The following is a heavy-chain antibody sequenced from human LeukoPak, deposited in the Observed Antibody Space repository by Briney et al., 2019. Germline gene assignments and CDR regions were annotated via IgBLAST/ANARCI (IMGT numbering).Heavy chain of an antibody. J-gene: IGHJ4*02. D-gene: IGHD1-26*01. CDR3: ATDGNLSGSGSYSVY. CDR2: FDPEDGET. Sequence: ASVKVSCKVSRYTLTELSMHWVRQAPGKGLEWMGGFDPEDGETIYAQKFQGRVTMTEDTSTDTAYMELSSLRSEDTAVYYCATDGNLSGSGSYSVYWGQGTLVTVSS. V-gene: IGHV1-24*01. CDR1: RYTLTELS.